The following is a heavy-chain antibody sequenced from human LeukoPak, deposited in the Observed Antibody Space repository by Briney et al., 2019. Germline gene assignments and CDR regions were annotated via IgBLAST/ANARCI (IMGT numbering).Heavy chain of an antibody. J-gene: IGHJ4*02. V-gene: IGHV3-23*01. CDR2: ISGSGGST. Sequence: GGSLRLSCAASGFNFINYSMNWVRQAPGKGLEWVSGISGSGGSTYYADSVKGRFTISRDNSKNTLYLQMNSLRAEDTAVYYCAKQEVGSYYDYWGQGTLVTVSS. D-gene: IGHD3-10*01. CDR3: AKQEVGSYYDY. CDR1: GFNFINYS.